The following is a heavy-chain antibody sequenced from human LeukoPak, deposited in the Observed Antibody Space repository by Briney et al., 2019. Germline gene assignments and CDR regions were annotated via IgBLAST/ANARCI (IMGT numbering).Heavy chain of an antibody. J-gene: IGHJ4*02. D-gene: IGHD6-6*01. CDR2: ISTYNGNT. Sequence: GASETLSCKASGGTFSSYAISWVRQAPGQGLEWMGWISTYNGNTNYAKKLQGRPTMTTDTSTSTAYMELRSLRSDDTAVYYCAKDRWRDGSSSFDDWGQGSLASVSS. V-gene: IGHV1-18*01. CDR3: AKDRWRDGSSSFDD. CDR1: GGTFSSYA.